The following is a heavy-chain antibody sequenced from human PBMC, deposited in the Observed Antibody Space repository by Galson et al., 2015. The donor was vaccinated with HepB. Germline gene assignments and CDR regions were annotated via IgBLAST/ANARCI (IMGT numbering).Heavy chain of an antibody. Sequence: SLRLSCAASGFIFSMYGMHWVRQAPGKGLEWVAIVHYDGSYRFYVDSVKGRFTISRANSKNTLYLQMNSLRLEDTAVYYCVKDLGGNYTLDYWGQGAPVTGSS. CDR2: VHYDGSYR. D-gene: IGHD1-26*01. CDR3: VKDLGGNYTLDY. V-gene: IGHV3-30*02. J-gene: IGHJ4*02. CDR1: GFIFSMYG.